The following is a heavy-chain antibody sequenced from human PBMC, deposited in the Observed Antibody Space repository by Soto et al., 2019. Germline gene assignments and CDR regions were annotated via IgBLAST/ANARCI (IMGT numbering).Heavy chain of an antibody. D-gene: IGHD2-21*01. V-gene: IGHV4-39*01. CDR2: MYYGVST. CDR1: VSSISSSGYY. J-gene: IGHJ4*02. CDR3: SRHPSRHVVDD. Sequence: SETLSLTCTVSVSSISSSGYYWGWIRQPPGKGLEWIGSMYYGVSTYYNPSLKSRVTVSVDASKNQFSLNLSSVTAADTAVYYGSRHPSRHVVDDWGQGTLVTVS.